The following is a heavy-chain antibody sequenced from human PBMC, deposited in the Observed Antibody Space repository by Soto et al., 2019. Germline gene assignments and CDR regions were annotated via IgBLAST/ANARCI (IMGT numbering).Heavy chain of an antibody. J-gene: IGHJ3*02. CDR1: GWSFRGCN. Sequence: GWSFRGCNWSGTRQPPGKGLEWIGGTKHSGSTNYNPSRKSRVTLSVDTSKKQFSLTLSYVTAADTAVYFCASRALDVTRGRPLEIWGQATMVTVSS. D-gene: IGHD3-3*01. CDR3: ASRALDVTRGRPLEI. V-gene: IGHV4-34*01. CDR2: TKHSGST.